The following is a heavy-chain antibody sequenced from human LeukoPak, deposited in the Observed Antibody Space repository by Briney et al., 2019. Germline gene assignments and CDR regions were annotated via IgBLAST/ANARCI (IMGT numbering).Heavy chain of an antibody. CDR1: GYTFTSYG. CDR2: SSAYNGNT. J-gene: IGHJ5*02. D-gene: IGHD3-22*01. Sequence: ASVKVSXKASGYTFTSYGISWVRQAPGQGLEWMGWSSAYNGNTNYAQKLQGRVTMTTDTSTSTAYMELRSLRSDDTAVYYCASSNYYDSSGYYPWYNWFDPWGQGTLVTVSS. CDR3: ASSNYYDSSGYYPWYNWFDP. V-gene: IGHV1-18*01.